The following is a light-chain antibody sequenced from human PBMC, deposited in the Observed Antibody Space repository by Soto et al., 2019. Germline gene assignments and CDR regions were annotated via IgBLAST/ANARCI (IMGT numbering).Light chain of an antibody. V-gene: IGKV3-20*01. CDR1: QSVSGSY. CDR3: QQYGSSPIT. Sequence: EIVLTQSPGTLSLSPGERATLSCRASQSVSGSYLAWYQQKPGQAPRLLIYDASSRATGIPDRFGGSGSGTDFTLTISRLEPEDFAVYYCQQYGSSPITFGQGTQLEIK. J-gene: IGKJ5*01. CDR2: DAS.